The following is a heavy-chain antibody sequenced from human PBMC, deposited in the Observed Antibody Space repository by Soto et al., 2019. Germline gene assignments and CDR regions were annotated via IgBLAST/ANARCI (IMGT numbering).Heavy chain of an antibody. CDR1: GGSISSGGYY. CDR2: IYYSGST. J-gene: IGHJ4*02. D-gene: IGHD3-10*01. V-gene: IGHV4-31*03. Sequence: SETLSLTCTVSGGSISSGGYYWSWIRQHPGKGLEWIGYIYYSGSTYYNPSLKSRVTISVDTSKNQFSLKLSSVTAADTAVYYCARAGSGTHYYGSGSYHMAYWGQGTLVTVS. CDR3: ARAGSGTHYYGSGSYHMAY.